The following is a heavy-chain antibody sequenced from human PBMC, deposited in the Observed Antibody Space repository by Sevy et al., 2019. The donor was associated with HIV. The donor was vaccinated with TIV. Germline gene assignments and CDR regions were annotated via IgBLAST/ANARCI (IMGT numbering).Heavy chain of an antibody. V-gene: IGHV3-21*01. CDR1: GFTFSSYS. Sequence: GGSLRLSCAASGFTFSSYSMNWVRQAPGKGLEWVSSISSSSYIYYADSVKGRFTISRDNAKNSLYLQMNSLRAEDTAVYYCARDRITMVQGVITDYYYYGMDVWGQGTTVTVSS. CDR3: ARDRITMVQGVITDYYYYGMDV. D-gene: IGHD3-10*01. J-gene: IGHJ6*02. CDR2: ISSSSYI.